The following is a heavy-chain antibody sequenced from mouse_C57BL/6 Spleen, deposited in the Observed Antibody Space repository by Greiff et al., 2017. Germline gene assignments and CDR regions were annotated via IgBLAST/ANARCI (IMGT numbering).Heavy chain of an antibody. Sequence: QVHVKQPGAELVMPGASVKLSCKASGYTFTSYWMHWVKQRPGQGLEWIGEIDPSDSYTNYNQKFKGKSTLTVDKSSSTAYMQLSSLTSEDSAVYYCARSTPDVWGTGTTVTVSS. CDR3: ARSTPDV. V-gene: IGHV1-69*01. CDR2: IDPSDSYT. CDR1: GYTFTSYW. J-gene: IGHJ1*03.